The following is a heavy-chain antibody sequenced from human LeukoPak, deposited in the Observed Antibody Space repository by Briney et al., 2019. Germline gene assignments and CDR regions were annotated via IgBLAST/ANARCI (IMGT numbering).Heavy chain of an antibody. Sequence: GGSLRLSCAASGFTVSSNYMSWVRQAPGKGLEWVSVIYSGGSTYYADSVKGRFTISRDNSKNTLYLQMNSLRAEDTAVYYCARGGIVVVTAIQPRSDAFDIWGQGTMVTVSS. CDR1: GFTVSSNY. CDR3: ARGGIVVVTAIQPRSDAFDI. D-gene: IGHD2-21*02. J-gene: IGHJ3*02. CDR2: IYSGGST. V-gene: IGHV3-66*01.